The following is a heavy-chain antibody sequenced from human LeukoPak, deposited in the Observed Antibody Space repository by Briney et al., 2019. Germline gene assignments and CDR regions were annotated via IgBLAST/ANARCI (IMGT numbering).Heavy chain of an antibody. CDR1: Y. V-gene: IGHV1-2*06. J-gene: IGHJ4*02. CDR2: INPNSGDT. D-gene: IGHD3-10*01. CDR3: ARERRFGELLLFDY. Sequence: YMDWVRQAPGQGLEWMGRINPNSGDTNYAQNFQGRVTMTRDTSGSTSNMELSRLRSDDTAVYYCARERRFGELLLFDYWGLGTLVTVSS.